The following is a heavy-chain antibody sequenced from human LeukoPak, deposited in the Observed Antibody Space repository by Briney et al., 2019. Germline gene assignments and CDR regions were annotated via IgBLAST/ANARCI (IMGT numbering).Heavy chain of an antibody. CDR3: ARGPDWFDP. Sequence: SETLSLTCAVYGGSFSGYYWSWIRQPPGKGLEWIGYIYYSGSTNYNPSLKSRVTISVDTSKNQFSLKLSSVTAADTAVYYCARGPDWFDPWGQGTLVTVSS. V-gene: IGHV4-59*01. J-gene: IGHJ5*02. CDR2: IYYSGST. CDR1: GGSFSGYY.